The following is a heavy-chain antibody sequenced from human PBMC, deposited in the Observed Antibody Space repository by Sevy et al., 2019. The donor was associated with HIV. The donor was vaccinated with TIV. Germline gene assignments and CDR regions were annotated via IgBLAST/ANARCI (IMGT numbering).Heavy chain of an antibody. CDR1: GYSFTSYW. D-gene: IGHD6-13*01. J-gene: IGHJ4*02. CDR3: ARHPALSSIAATVMASFDY. Sequence: GESLKISCKGSGYSFTSYWISWVRQMPGKGLEWMGRIDPSDSYTNFSPSFQGHVTMSADKSISTAYLQWSSLKASDTAMYYCARHPALSSIAATVMASFDYWGQGTLVTVSS. V-gene: IGHV5-10-1*01. CDR2: IDPSDSYT.